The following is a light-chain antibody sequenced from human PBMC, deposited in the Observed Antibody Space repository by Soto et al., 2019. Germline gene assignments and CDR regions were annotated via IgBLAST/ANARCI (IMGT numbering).Light chain of an antibody. CDR1: QSISDW. Sequence: DIQITQSPSTLPACVGDRVTITCRASQSISDWLTWYQQKPGTDPKLLIYHASTLESGVPSRFSGSGSGTEFTLTFRSLQSEDSALYYCHQYNNWPWTCGQGTKVDIK. CDR3: HQYNNWPWT. CDR2: HAS. V-gene: IGKV1-5*01. J-gene: IGKJ1*01.